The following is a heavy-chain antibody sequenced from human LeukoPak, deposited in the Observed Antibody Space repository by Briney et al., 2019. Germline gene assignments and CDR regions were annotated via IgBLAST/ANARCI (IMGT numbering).Heavy chain of an antibody. Sequence: GESLKIPCKGSGYRFTSYWIGWVRLMPGKGLEWMGIIYPGDSDTRYSPSFQGQVTISADKSISTAYLQWSSLKASDTAMYYCARHELYQVSPDYWGQGTLVTVSS. V-gene: IGHV5-51*01. D-gene: IGHD3-16*02. CDR2: IYPGDSDT. CDR1: GYRFTSYW. J-gene: IGHJ4*02. CDR3: ARHELYQVSPDY.